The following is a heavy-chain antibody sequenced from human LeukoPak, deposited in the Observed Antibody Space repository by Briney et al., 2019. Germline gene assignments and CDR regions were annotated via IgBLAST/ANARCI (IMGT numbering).Heavy chain of an antibody. CDR3: ARNLVGSGYYFDY. J-gene: IGHJ4*02. V-gene: IGHV3-30*03. CDR2: ISPDGTQK. CDR1: GFIFNNYA. Sequence: GRSLRLSCAASGFIFNNYAIHWFRQAPGKGLQWVAVISPDGTQKYDADSVKGRFTISRDNSQKILYLQMNTLRTEDTAVYYCARNLVGSGYYFDYWGQGTLVTVSS. D-gene: IGHD3-22*01.